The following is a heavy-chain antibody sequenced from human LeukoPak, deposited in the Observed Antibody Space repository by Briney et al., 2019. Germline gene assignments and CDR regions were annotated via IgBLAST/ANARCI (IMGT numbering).Heavy chain of an antibody. CDR2: IKKDGSEK. CDR1: GFSFSDYW. J-gene: IGHJ4*02. CDR3: ARPLFTSGWYWVY. Sequence: PGGSLRLSCAASGFSFSDYWMSWVRQAPGKGLEWVANIKKDGSEKYYVDSVKGRFTISRDNAKNSLYLEMNSLRAEDTAVYYCARPLFTSGWYWVYWGQGTLVTVSS. V-gene: IGHV3-7*02. D-gene: IGHD6-19*01.